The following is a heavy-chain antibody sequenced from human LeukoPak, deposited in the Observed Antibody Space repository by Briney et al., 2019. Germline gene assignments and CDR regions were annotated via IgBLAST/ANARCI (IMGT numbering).Heavy chain of an antibody. CDR1: GFTFSSFS. CDR2: ISSRSSAI. D-gene: IGHD4-23*01. Sequence: GGSLRLSCAASGFTFSSFSMNWVRQAPGKGVEWISYISSRSSAIYYADSVKGRFTISRDNAKNSLYLQMNSLGDEDTAVYYCARDGGYGVNAAFDIWGQGTMVTVSS. CDR3: ARDGGYGVNAAFDI. V-gene: IGHV3-48*02. J-gene: IGHJ3*02.